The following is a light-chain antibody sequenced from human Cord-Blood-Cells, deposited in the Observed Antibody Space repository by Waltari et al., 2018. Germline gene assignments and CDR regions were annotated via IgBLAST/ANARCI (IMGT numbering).Light chain of an antibody. J-gene: IGLJ3*02. CDR3: AAWDDSLSGPV. CDR2: RNN. V-gene: IGLV1-47*01. Sequence: QSVLTQPPSASGTPGQRVTISCSGSSSNIGSNYVYCYQQPPGTAPKLLIYRNNQRPSGVPDRFSGSKSGTSASLAISGLRSEDEADYYCAAWDDSLSGPVFGGGTKLTVL. CDR1: SSNIGSNY.